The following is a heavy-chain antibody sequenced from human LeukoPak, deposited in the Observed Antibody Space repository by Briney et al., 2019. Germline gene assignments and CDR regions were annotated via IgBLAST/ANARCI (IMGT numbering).Heavy chain of an antibody. CDR2: ITPIYGTR. Sequence: SVKVSCKASGGTFGSHTFNWVRQAPGQGLEWMGGITPIYGTRDYAQSFQGRVTISADESTSTAYIELSSLRPDDTAVYYCAREANFYYYMDVWGKETTVTVSS. J-gene: IGHJ6*03. V-gene: IGHV1-69*01. CDR3: AREANFYYYMDV. D-gene: IGHD1-1*01. CDR1: GGTFGSHT.